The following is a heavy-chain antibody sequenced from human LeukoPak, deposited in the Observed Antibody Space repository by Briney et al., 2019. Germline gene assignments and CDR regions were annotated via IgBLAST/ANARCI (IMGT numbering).Heavy chain of an antibody. J-gene: IGHJ4*02. CDR3: ARGSITGTYFDY. V-gene: IGHV3-66*02. CDR1: GFTGSSNY. Sequence: GGSLRLFCAASGFTGSSNYMRWVRQAPGKGLEWVSVIYSGGSTYYADSVKGRFTISRDNSKNTLYLQMNSLRAEDTAVYYCARGSITGTYFDYWGQGTLVTVSS. D-gene: IGHD1/OR15-1a*01. CDR2: IYSGGST.